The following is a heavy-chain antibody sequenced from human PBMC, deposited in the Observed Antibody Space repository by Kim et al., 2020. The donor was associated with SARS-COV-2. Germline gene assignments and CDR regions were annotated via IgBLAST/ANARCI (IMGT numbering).Heavy chain of an antibody. CDR1: GFTFSSYA. J-gene: IGHJ4*02. CDR3: VKERTVGATLFDY. Sequence: GGSLRLSCSASGFTFSSYAMHWVRQAPGKGLEYVSAISSNGGSTYYADSVKGRFTISRDNSKNTLYLQMSSLRAEDTAVYYCVKERTVGATLFDYWGQGTLVTVSS. D-gene: IGHD1-26*01. V-gene: IGHV3-64D*09. CDR2: ISSNGGST.